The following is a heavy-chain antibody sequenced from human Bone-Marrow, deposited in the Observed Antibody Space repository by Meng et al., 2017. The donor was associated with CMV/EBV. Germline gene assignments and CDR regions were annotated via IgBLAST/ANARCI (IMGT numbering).Heavy chain of an antibody. CDR3: ARDRCSSTSCYNYYYYYGMAV. CDR1: GGTFSSYT. Sequence: SVKVSCKASGGTFSSYTISWVRQAPGQGLEWMGRIIPILGIANYAQKFQGRVTITADKSTSTAYMELSSLRSEDTAVYYCARDRCSSTSCYNYYYYYGMAVWGQGHTV. CDR2: IIPILGIA. D-gene: IGHD2-2*02. V-gene: IGHV1-69*04. J-gene: IGHJ6*02.